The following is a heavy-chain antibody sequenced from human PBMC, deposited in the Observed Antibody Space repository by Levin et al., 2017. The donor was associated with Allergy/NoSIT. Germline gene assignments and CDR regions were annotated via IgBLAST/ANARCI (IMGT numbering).Heavy chain of an antibody. V-gene: IGHV3-64*01. D-gene: IGHD3-10*01. J-gene: IGHJ3*02. CDR3: ARDTLDGSGIADAFDI. Sequence: GGSLRLSCAASGFTFSSYAMHWVRQAPGKGLEYVSAISSNGGSTYYANSVKGRFTISRDNSKNTLYLQMGSLRAEDMAVYYCARDTLDGSGIADAFDIWGQGTMVTVSS. CDR1: GFTFSSYA. CDR2: ISSNGGST.